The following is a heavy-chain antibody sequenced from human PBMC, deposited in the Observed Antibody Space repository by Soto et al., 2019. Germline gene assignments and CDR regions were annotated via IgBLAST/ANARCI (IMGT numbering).Heavy chain of an antibody. J-gene: IGHJ6*02. CDR2: IYYSGST. Sequence: LSLTCTVSGGSVSSGSYYWSWIRHPPVNGLDWIGYIYYSGSTNYNPSLKSRVTISVDTSKNQFSLKLSSVAAADTAVYYCARDWNYDSSGYYYYYYGMDVWGQGTTVTVSS. CDR1: GGSVSSGSYY. D-gene: IGHD3-22*01. V-gene: IGHV4-61*01. CDR3: ARDWNYDSSGYYYYYYGMDV.